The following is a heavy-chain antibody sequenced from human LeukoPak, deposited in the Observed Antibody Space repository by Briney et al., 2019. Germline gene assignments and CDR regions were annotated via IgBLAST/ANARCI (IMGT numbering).Heavy chain of an antibody. J-gene: IGHJ4*02. D-gene: IGHD5-12*01. Sequence: PGGSLRLSCAASGFTFSSYAMSWVRQASGKGLEWVSTISGSGGGTYYTDSVKGRFTISRDNSKNTLYLQLSSLRAEETAVYYCAKVVYSGYGPADYWGQGTLVTVSS. CDR1: GFTFSSYA. V-gene: IGHV3-23*01. CDR2: ISGSGGGT. CDR3: AKVVYSGYGPADY.